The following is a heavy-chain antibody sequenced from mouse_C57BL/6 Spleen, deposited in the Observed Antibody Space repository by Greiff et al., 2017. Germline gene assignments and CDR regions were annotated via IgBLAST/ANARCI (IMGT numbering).Heavy chain of an antibody. CDR2: ISRGSSTI. V-gene: IGHV5-17*01. CDR1: GFTFSDYG. J-gene: IGHJ4*01. D-gene: IGHD2-4*01. Sequence: DVKLVESGGGLVKPGGSLKLSCAASGFTFSDYGMHWVRQAPEQGLEWVAYISRGSSTIYYADTVKGRFTISRDTATNTLFLQMTSLRTEDTAMYYGARRRDYHYYAVDYWGQGTSVTVSS. CDR3: ARRRDYHYYAVDY.